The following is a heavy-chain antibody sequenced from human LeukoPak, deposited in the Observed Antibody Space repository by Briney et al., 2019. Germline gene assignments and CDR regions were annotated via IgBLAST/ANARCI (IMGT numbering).Heavy chain of an antibody. CDR1: GGSISSYY. J-gene: IGHJ2*01. CDR2: IDTSGNT. V-gene: IGHV4-4*07. D-gene: IGHD6-13*01. Sequence: SETLSLTCTVSGGSISSYYWSWIRQPAGKGLEWIGRIDTSGNTNYKPSLKSRVTMSVDTSKNQFSLKLNSVTAADTAVYYCARVSSSWYQDWCFDLWGRGTLVTVSS. CDR3: ARVSSSWYQDWCFDL.